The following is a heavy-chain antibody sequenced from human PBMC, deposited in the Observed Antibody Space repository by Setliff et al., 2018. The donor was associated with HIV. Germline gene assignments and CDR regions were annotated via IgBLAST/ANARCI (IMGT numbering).Heavy chain of an antibody. D-gene: IGHD3-10*01. CDR1: GYTFSSFG. Sequence: ASVKVSCRASGYTFSSFGITWVRQAPGQGLEWMGWISVYNGNRDYAHNFQGRVTLTTDTSASTAYMELTSLRSDDTAVYYCARTSTMVRGVIMDYYYYIDVWGKGSTVTVSS. V-gene: IGHV1-18*01. CDR2: ISVYNGNR. CDR3: ARTSTMVRGVIMDYYYYIDV. J-gene: IGHJ6*03.